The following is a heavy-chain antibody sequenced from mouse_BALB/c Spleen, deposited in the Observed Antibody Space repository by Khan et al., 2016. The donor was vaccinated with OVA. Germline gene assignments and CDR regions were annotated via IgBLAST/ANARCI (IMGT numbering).Heavy chain of an antibody. CDR2: IRGDGST. V-gene: IGHV2-6-7*01. D-gene: IGHD2-10*01. Sequence: QVQLKQSGPGLVAPSQSLSITCTVSGFSLTGYGVNWVRQPPGKGLEWLGMIRGDGSTDYNSALNSRLSISNDNSKNQVVLTINSLQTDDTDRYYCARAYYGNYREAMDYWGQGTSVTVSS. CDR3: ARAYYGNYREAMDY. CDR1: GFSLTGYG. J-gene: IGHJ4*01.